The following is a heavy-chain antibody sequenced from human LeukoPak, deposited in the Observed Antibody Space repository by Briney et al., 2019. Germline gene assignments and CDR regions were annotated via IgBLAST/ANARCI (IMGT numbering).Heavy chain of an antibody. CDR2: IYYTGST. CDR3: ARVQIGYSYGLFDY. J-gene: IGHJ4*02. CDR1: GGSITNYY. Sequence: ETETLICTVSGGSITNYYWSWIRQPPGKGLEWIGYIYYTGSTNYNPTLKSRVTISVDTSKNQFSIKLSSVTAADTAVYYCARVQIGYSYGLFDYWGQ. V-gene: IGHV4-59*01. D-gene: IGHD5-18*01.